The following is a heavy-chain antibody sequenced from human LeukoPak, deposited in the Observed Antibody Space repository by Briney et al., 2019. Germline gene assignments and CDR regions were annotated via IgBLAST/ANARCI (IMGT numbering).Heavy chain of an antibody. Sequence: SETLSLTCTVSGGSFSGYYWSWIRQPPGKGLEWIGEINHSGSTNYNPSLKSRVTISVDTSKNQFSLKLSSVTAADTAVYYCARGSAGATDFDYWGQGTLVTVSS. CDR3: ARGSAGATDFDY. V-gene: IGHV4-34*01. CDR1: GGSFSGYY. D-gene: IGHD1-26*01. J-gene: IGHJ4*02. CDR2: INHSGST.